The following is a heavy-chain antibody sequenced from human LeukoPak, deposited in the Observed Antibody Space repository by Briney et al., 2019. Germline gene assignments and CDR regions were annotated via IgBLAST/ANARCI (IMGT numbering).Heavy chain of an antibody. Sequence: PGGSLRLSCAASGFTFSCYEMNWVRQAPGKGLEWVAVISYDGSNKYYADSVKGRFTISRDNSKNTLYLQMNSLRAEDTAVYYCAKDRLREENGMDVWGQGTTVTVSS. V-gene: IGHV3-30*18. J-gene: IGHJ6*02. CDR2: ISYDGSNK. CDR3: AKDRLREENGMDV. D-gene: IGHD4-17*01. CDR1: GFTFSCYE.